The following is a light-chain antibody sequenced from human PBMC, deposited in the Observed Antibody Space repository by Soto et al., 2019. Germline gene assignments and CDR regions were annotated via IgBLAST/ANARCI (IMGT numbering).Light chain of an antibody. CDR2: KAS. Sequence: DIQMTQSTSTLSASVGDTVTITCRASQSVDKWLAWYQQKPGRAPKLLIYKASTLEGGVPSRCGGSGSGTEFTLTISNLQPDDFATYYCQQYDTSSRAFGQGTTVEVK. CDR3: QQYDTSSRA. J-gene: IGKJ1*01. CDR1: QSVDKW. V-gene: IGKV1-5*03.